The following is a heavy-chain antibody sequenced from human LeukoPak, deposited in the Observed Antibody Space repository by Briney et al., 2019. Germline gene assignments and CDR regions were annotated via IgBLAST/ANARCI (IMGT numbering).Heavy chain of an antibody. CDR2: INPNSGGT. CDR1: GYTFTAYY. V-gene: IGHV1-2*02. Sequence: ASVKVSCKASGYTFTAYYMHWVRQAPGQGLEWMGWINPNSGGTNYAQKFQGRVTMARDTSISTAYMELSRLRSDDTAVYYCARDYYDSSGFGAFDIWGQGTMVTVSS. CDR3: ARDYYDSSGFGAFDI. J-gene: IGHJ3*02. D-gene: IGHD3-22*01.